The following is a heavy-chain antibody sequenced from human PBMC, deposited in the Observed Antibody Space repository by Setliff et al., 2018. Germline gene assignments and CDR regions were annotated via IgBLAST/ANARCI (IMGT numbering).Heavy chain of an antibody. CDR1: GGSLNTYY. D-gene: IGHD3-3*01. J-gene: IGHJ5*02. Sequence: PETLSLTCTISGGSLNTYYWSWIRQPAGKELEWIGRINTSGTTRYNPSLRSRATLSVDESMNRFSLNLNSVTAADTAVYYCAGGLPGDYDFNCFDTWGQGALVTSPQ. CDR2: INTSGTT. V-gene: IGHV4-4*07. CDR3: AGGLPGDYDFNCFDT.